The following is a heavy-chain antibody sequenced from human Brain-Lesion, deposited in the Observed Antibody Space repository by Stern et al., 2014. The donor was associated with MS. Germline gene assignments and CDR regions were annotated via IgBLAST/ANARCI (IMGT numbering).Heavy chain of an antibody. CDR2: ITWDGGST. Sequence: EVQLVESGGVVVQPGGSLRLSCAASGFTFDDYALHWVRQAPGKGLEWVYLITWDGGSTSYTDSVKGRFSISRDNRKSFLYLQMNSLRPEDTALYYCAGGLGFWGRGTLVTVSS. V-gene: IGHV3-43D*03. D-gene: IGHD2-21*01. CDR1: GFTFDDYA. J-gene: IGHJ4*02. CDR3: AGGLGF.